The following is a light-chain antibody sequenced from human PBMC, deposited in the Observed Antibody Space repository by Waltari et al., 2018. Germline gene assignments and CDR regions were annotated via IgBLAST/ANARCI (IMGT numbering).Light chain of an antibody. CDR3: QQRSGWPPT. J-gene: IGKJ4*01. CDR2: DSS. V-gene: IGKV3-11*01. CDR1: QSIDNF. Sequence: EIVLTPSPATLSLSPGERATLYCRASQSIDNFLAWYQQKPGQAPRLLIYDSSNRATDIPARFSGSGSGTDFTLTISSLEPEDFAVYYCQQRSGWPPTFGGGTKVDI.